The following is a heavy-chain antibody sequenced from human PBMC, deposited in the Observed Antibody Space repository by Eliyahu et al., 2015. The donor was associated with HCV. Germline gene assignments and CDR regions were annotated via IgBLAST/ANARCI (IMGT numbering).Heavy chain of an antibody. D-gene: IGHD3-22*01. V-gene: IGHV3-30-3*01. J-gene: IGHJ4*02. Sequence: QVQLVESGGGVVQPGRSLRLSCXASGFXFXNYALHWVRQAPGKGLEWVAVISYDGSNKYYADSVKGRFTISRDNSKNTLYLQMNSLRAEDTAVYYCARGFEDVVVVIIPHFDYWGQGTLVTVSS. CDR3: ARGFEDVVVVIIPHFDY. CDR1: GFXFXNYA. CDR2: ISYDGSNK.